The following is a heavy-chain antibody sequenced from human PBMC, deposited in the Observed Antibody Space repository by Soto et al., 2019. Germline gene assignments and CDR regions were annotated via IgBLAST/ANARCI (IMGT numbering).Heavy chain of an antibody. CDR3: ARRRRIAAAGTGNYYYGMDV. J-gene: IGHJ6*02. D-gene: IGHD6-13*01. Sequence: QVQLQQWGAGLLKPSETLSLTCAVYGGSFSGYYWSWIRQPPGKGLEWIGEINHSGSTNYNPSLKRRVTISVDTSKNQFSLKLSSVTAADTAVYYCARRRRIAAAGTGNYYYGMDVWGQGTTVTVSS. CDR1: GGSFSGYY. CDR2: INHSGST. V-gene: IGHV4-34*01.